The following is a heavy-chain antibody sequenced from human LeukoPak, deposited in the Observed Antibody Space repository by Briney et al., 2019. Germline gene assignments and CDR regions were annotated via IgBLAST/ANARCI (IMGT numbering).Heavy chain of an antibody. CDR3: ARGGFTVVRGLIITDSNYYYMDV. D-gene: IGHD3-10*01. CDR1: GGSISTYY. V-gene: IGHV4-4*07. CDR2: MYTSGST. Sequence: SETLSLTCTVSGGSISTYYWNWIRQPAGKGLEWIGRMYTSGSTNYSPSLKSRVTMSVDTSRNQFSLKLSSVTAADTAVYYCARGGFTVVRGLIITDSNYYYMDVWGKGATVTVSS. J-gene: IGHJ6*03.